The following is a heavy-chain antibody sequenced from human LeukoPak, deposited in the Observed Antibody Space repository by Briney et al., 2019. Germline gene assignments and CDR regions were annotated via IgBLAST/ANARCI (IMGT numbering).Heavy chain of an antibody. J-gene: IGHJ5*02. CDR2: FYHTGDT. Sequence: SETLSLTCTVSSGSFSSGGYYWSWIRQHPGKGLEWIGNFYHTGDTFYNPSLQSRFIISVDTSKNQFSLKVSSVTAADTAIYYCARRNDPWSGPRNWFDPWGQGILVTVSS. V-gene: IGHV4-31*03. D-gene: IGHD3-3*01. CDR1: SGSFSSGGYY. CDR3: ARRNDPWSGPRNWFDP.